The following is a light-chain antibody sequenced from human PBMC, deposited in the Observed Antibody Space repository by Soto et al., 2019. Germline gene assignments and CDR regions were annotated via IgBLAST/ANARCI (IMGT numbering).Light chain of an antibody. CDR2: ATS. Sequence: DVQMTQSPSSLSAFVGDRVTITCRASQGIAPYLDWFQQKPGKVPKLLIYATSTLQSGVPSRFSGSGSGTDFTLTINSLQPEDVGTYYCQKDNSAPLTFGGGTKVEIK. V-gene: IGKV1-27*01. J-gene: IGKJ4*01. CDR1: QGIAPY. CDR3: QKDNSAPLT.